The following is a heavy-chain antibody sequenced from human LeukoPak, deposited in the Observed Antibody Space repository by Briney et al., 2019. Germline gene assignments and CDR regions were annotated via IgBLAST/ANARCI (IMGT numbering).Heavy chain of an antibody. Sequence: SETLSLTCNVSGGSISSSSFYWAWLRQTPGKGLEWIGSVYYSGSTYYDPSLKSRVSISVDTSKNQISLELTFVTAADTAVYYCARHSYSGPYFFDFWGQGTLVPVSS. CDR1: GGSISSSSFY. D-gene: IGHD1-26*01. V-gene: IGHV4-39*01. CDR2: VYYSGST. CDR3: ARHSYSGPYFFDF. J-gene: IGHJ4*02.